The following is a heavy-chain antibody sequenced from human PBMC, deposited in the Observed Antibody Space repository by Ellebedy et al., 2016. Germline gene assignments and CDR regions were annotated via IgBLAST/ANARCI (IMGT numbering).Heavy chain of an antibody. J-gene: IGHJ6*02. CDR3: AKEQVGSLYYGMDG. CDR1: GFTFSSYA. D-gene: IGHD3-10*01. CDR2: ISGSGGST. Sequence: GGSLRLSXAASGFTFSSYAMSWVRQAPGKGLEWVSAISGSGGSTYYADSVKGRFTISRDNSKNTLYLQMNSLRAEDTAVYYCAKEQVGSLYYGMDGWGQGTTVTVSS. V-gene: IGHV3-23*01.